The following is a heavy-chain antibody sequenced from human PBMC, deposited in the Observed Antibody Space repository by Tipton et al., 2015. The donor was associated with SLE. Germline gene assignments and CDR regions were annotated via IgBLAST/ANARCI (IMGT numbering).Heavy chain of an antibody. V-gene: IGHV4-34*01. D-gene: IGHD2-21*01. J-gene: IGHJ5*02. CDR2: INHGGST. Sequence: TLSLTCAVYGDSFIGHYWTWIRQSPGKGLEWIGEINHGGSTNYNPSLKSRVTISEDTSKNQFSLKLTSVTAADTAIYYCVRGHPHIVVLIGGGWFDPWGQGTLVTVSS. CDR1: GDSFIGHY. CDR3: VRGHPHIVVLIGGGWFDP.